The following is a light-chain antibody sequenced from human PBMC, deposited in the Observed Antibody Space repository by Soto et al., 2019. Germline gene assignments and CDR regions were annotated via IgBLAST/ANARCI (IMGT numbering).Light chain of an antibody. V-gene: IGLV3-21*02. CDR2: DDS. J-gene: IGLJ1*01. CDR3: LVWDSRSEHYV. Sequence: YGLTQSPSVSVAPGQTVSITGGGYNIGSKSVHWYQQKPGQAPVLVVYDDSDRRSGIPERFSGSNSGNTATLTITRVEAGDEADYHCLVWDSRSEHYVFGTGTKVTVL. CDR1: NIGSKS.